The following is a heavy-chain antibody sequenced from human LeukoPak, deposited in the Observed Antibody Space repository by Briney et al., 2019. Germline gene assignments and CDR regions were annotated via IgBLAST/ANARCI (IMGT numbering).Heavy chain of an antibody. V-gene: IGHV4-59*08. CDR2: IYYSGST. CDR3: ARRVIMSAAGVPDTWLDP. J-gene: IGHJ5*02. D-gene: IGHD2-8*01. CDR1: GGSINSYY. Sequence: PSETLSLTCTVSGGSINSYYWSWLRQPPGKGLEWIGFIYYSGSTHYKSSLKSRVTISVDTSKNQFSLNLSSVTAADTAVYYCARRVIMSAAGVPDTWLDPWGQGILVTVSS.